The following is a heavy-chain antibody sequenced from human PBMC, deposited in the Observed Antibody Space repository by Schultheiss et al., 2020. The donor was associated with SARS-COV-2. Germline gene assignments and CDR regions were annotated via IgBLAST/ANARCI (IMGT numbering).Heavy chain of an antibody. V-gene: IGHV3-7*01. CDR2: IKQDGSEK. Sequence: GGSLRLSCAASGFTFSSYGMHWVRQAPGKGLEWVANIKQDGSEKYYVDSVKGRFTISRDNAKNSLYLQMNSLRAEDTAVYYCARDLYGEGYWGQGTLVTVSS. CDR3: ARDLYGEGY. D-gene: IGHD3-3*01. J-gene: IGHJ4*02. CDR1: GFTFSSYG.